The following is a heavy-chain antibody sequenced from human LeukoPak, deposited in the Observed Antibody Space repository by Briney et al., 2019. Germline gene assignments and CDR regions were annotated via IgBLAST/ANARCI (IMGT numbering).Heavy chain of an antibody. Sequence: SETLSLTCTVSGYSISSGYYWGWIRQPPGKGLEWIGSIYHSGSTYYNPSLKSRVTISVDTSKNQFSLKLSSVTAADTAVHYCARVVYYDSSGYPDYWGQGTLVTVSS. J-gene: IGHJ4*02. V-gene: IGHV4-38-2*02. CDR3: ARVVYYDSSGYPDY. CDR2: IYHSGST. CDR1: GYSISSGYY. D-gene: IGHD3-22*01.